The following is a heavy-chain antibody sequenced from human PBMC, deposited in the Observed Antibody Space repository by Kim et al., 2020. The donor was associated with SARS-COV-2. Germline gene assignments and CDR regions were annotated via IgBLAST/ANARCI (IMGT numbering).Heavy chain of an antibody. Sequence: GGSLRLSCAASGFTFSSYEMIWVRQAPGKGLQWLSYISGSGSTTYYGGSVKGRFTISRDNAKNSMYLQMNSLRAEDTAIYYCVRKTLNIGAFDIWGQGTMVTVSS. V-gene: IGHV3-48*03. CDR2: ISGSGSTT. CDR1: GFTFSSYE. J-gene: IGHJ3*02. CDR3: VRKTLNIGAFDI. D-gene: IGHD2-15*01.